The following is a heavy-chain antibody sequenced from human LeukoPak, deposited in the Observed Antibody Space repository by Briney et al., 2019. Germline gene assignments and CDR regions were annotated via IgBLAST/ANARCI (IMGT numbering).Heavy chain of an antibody. CDR1: GFTVSSNY. CDR2: IYSGGST. CDR3: AKGAQYYDILTGLQYFDY. Sequence: GGSLRLSCAASGFTVSSNYMSWVRQAPGKGLEWVSVIYSGGSTYYADSVKGRFTISRDNSKNTLYLQMNSLRAEDTAVYYCAKGAQYYDILTGLQYFDYWGQGTLVTVSS. D-gene: IGHD3-9*01. V-gene: IGHV3-53*05. J-gene: IGHJ4*02.